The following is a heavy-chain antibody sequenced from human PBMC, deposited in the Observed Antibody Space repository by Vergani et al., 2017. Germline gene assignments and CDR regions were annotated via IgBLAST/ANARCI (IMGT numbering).Heavy chain of an antibody. Sequence: VQLVQSGAEVKKPGATMKISCKVSGYTFTDHYMHWVQQAPGKGLEWMWLVDPEDGETIYAEKFKGIVTIAADESTDTAHLELSSLRSDDTAVYYCATPQTMTMGAMGVWGQGTTVIVSS. CDR3: ATPQTMTMGAMGV. D-gene: IGHD4/OR15-4a*01. CDR1: GYTFTDHY. J-gene: IGHJ6*02. CDR2: VDPEDGET. V-gene: IGHV1-69-2*01.